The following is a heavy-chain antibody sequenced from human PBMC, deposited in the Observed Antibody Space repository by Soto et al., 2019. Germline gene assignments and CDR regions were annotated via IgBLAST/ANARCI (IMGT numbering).Heavy chain of an antibody. Sequence: QVQLQESGPGLLKPSETLSLTCTVSGGSVSSGSYYWSWIRQPPGKGLEWIGYISYSGSTNYNPSLKSRVAVSVDPSKNPFSLKLSSVTAADTAVYYCARGWRITGTTGRGGGYFDYWGQGTLVTVSS. CDR3: ARGWRITGTTGRGGGYFDY. D-gene: IGHD1-7*01. V-gene: IGHV4-61*01. CDR1: GGSVSSGSYY. CDR2: ISYSGST. J-gene: IGHJ4*02.